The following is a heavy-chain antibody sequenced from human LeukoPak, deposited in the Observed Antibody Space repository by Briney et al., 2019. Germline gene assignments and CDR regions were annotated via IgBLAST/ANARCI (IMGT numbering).Heavy chain of an antibody. J-gene: IGHJ4*02. D-gene: IGHD6-19*01. CDR3: ASSGIAVAGPDY. Sequence: GASVKVSCKASGGTFISYAISWVRQAPGQGLEWMGGIIPIFGTANYAQKFQGRVTITTDESTSTAYMELSSLRSEDTAVYYCASSGIAVAGPDYWGQGTLVTVSS. CDR1: GGTFISYA. CDR2: IIPIFGTA. V-gene: IGHV1-69*05.